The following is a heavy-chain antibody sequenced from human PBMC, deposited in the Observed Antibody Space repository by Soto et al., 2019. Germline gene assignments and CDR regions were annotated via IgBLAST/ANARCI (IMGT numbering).Heavy chain of an antibody. J-gene: IGHJ6*02. Sequence: ASVKVSCKASGYTLNTYYMHWVRQAPGQGPEWMGIINPRGGSTTYAQNFQDRVTMTRDTSSSTVYMELSSLRSEDTAVYYCARGGGFSPYYYNLDVWGQGTTLTVSS. V-gene: IGHV1-46*02. CDR3: ARGGGFSPYYYNLDV. CDR2: INPRGGST. D-gene: IGHD2-15*01. CDR1: GYTLNTYY.